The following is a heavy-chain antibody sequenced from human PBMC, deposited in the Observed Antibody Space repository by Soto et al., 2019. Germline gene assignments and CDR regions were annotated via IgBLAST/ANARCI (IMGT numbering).Heavy chain of an antibody. CDR3: ARDQGYYDSSGYFDF. CDR1: GFTFSDYY. D-gene: IGHD3-22*01. V-gene: IGHV3-11*01. CDR2: ISSSGSII. J-gene: IGHJ4*02. Sequence: GGSLRLSCAASGFTFSDYYMSWIRQAPGKGLEWVSYISSSGSIIYYADSVKGRFTISRDNAKNLLYLQMNTLRAEDTAVYYCARDQGYYDSSGYFDFWGQGILVTVSS.